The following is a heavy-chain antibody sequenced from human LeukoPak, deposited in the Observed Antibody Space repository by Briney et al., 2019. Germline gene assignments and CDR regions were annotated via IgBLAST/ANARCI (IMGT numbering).Heavy chain of an antibody. Sequence: SETLSLTCTVSGGSISSRSYYWGWIRQPPGKGLDWIGIIYYSGSTYYNPSLKSRVTISVDTSKNQFSLRLSSVTAADTAVYYCARDGPGSTWYFDYWGQGTLVTVSS. D-gene: IGHD6-13*01. CDR2: IYYSGST. J-gene: IGHJ4*02. CDR1: GGSISSRSYY. V-gene: IGHV4-39*02. CDR3: ARDGPGSTWYFDY.